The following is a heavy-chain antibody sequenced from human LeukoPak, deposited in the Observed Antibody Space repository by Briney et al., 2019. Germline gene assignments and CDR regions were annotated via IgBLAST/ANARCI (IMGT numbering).Heavy chain of an antibody. V-gene: IGHV3-48*01. CDR1: GFTFSSYS. CDR2: ISSRSRTI. D-gene: IGHD6-13*01. Sequence: GGSLRLSCAASGFTFSSYSMNWVRQAPGKGLEWVSYISSRSRTIYYADSVKGRFTISRDNSKNTLYLQMNSLRAEDTAVYYCARDRSSLREFDYWGQGTLVTVSS. J-gene: IGHJ4*02. CDR3: ARDRSSLREFDY.